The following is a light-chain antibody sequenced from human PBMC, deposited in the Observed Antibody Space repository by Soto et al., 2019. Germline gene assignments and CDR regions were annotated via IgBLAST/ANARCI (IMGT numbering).Light chain of an antibody. CDR1: SSDVGGYKY. CDR2: EVS. Sequence: QSALTQPASVSGASGQSITISCTGASSDVGGYKYVSWYQQHPGKAPKLMIYEVSNRPSGVSNRFSGSKSGNTASLTISGLQADDEADYYCSSYTSSSTLVFGTGTKLTVL. CDR3: SSYTSSSTLV. V-gene: IGLV2-14*01. J-gene: IGLJ1*01.